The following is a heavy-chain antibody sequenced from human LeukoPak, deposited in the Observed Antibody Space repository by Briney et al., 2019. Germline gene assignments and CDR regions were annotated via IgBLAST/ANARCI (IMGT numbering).Heavy chain of an antibody. Sequence: PGGSLRLSCAASGFTFSTYSMNWVRQAPGKGLEWVSYISSSTTTIYYADSVKGRFTISRDNAKNSLYLQMNSLRAEDTAVYYCARDGTYYDILTGYYKRRPDAFDIWGQGTMVTVSS. CDR1: GFTFSTYS. J-gene: IGHJ3*02. V-gene: IGHV3-48*04. CDR2: ISSSTTTI. CDR3: ARDGTYYDILTGYYKRRPDAFDI. D-gene: IGHD3-9*01.